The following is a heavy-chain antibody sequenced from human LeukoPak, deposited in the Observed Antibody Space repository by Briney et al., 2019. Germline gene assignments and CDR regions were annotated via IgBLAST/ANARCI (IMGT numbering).Heavy chain of an antibody. Sequence: GGSLRLSCAASGFTFSSYWMSWVRQAPGKGLEWVSYISSSSSYTNYADSVKGRFTISRDNAKNSLYLQMNSLRAEDTAVYYCARDSGSWTYDYWGQGTLVTVSS. CDR3: ARDSGSWTYDY. D-gene: IGHD6-13*01. CDR1: GFTFSSYW. CDR2: ISSSSSYT. J-gene: IGHJ4*02. V-gene: IGHV3-21*05.